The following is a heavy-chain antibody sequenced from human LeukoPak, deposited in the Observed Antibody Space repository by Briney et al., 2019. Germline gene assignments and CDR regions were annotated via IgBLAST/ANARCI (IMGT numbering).Heavy chain of an antibody. V-gene: IGHV3-30*02. CDR1: GFTFSTYG. CDR2: IRFDGSNK. D-gene: IGHD2-2*01. CDR3: VKDRGYCSTGGFYYMDV. J-gene: IGHJ6*03. Sequence: GGSLRLSCAASGFTFSTYGMHWVRQAPGKGLEWVAFIRFDGSNKYYADSVKGRFTLSRDNSKNTLYLQMNSLRAEDTAVYHCVKDRGYCSTGGFYYMDVWGKGTTVTVSS.